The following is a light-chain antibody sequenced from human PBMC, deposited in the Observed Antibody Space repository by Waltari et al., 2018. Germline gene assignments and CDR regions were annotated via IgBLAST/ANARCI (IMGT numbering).Light chain of an antibody. CDR2: SAS. CDR3: QQSYSAPLH. Sequence: DIQMTQSPSTLSAFVGERVTITCRATQAISTYVNWYKKTPGMAPRLLIFSASTLHRGVSSRFRGSGSGTDFTLTITDLQPDDFATYYCQQSYSAPLHFGGGTRVDI. CDR1: QAISTY. J-gene: IGKJ4*01. V-gene: IGKV1-39*01.